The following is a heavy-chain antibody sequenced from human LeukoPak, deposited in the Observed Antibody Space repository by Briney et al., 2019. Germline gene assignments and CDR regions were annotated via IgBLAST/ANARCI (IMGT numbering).Heavy chain of an antibody. CDR3: ASQRWLQSAEFDY. D-gene: IGHD5-12*01. Sequence: PGGSLRLSCAASGFTFSSYSMNWVRQAPGKGLEWVSYISSSSSTIYYADSVKGRFTISRDNAKNSLYLQMNNLRAEDTAVYYCASQRWLQSAEFDYWGQGTLVTVSS. J-gene: IGHJ4*02. CDR1: GFTFSSYS. V-gene: IGHV3-48*01. CDR2: ISSSSSTI.